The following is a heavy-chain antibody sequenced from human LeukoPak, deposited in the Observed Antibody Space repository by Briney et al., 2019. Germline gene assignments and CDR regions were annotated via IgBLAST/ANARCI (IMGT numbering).Heavy chain of an antibody. CDR1: GFTFSSYA. Sequence: GGSLRLSCAASGFTFSSYAMHWVRQAPGKGLEWVAVISYDGSNKHYADSVKGRFTISRDNSKNTLYLQMNSLRVEDTAVYYCSRPRYGGYRYYFDYWGQGTLVTVSA. CDR3: SRPRYGGYRYYFDY. CDR2: ISYDGSNK. J-gene: IGHJ4*02. V-gene: IGHV3-30-3*01. D-gene: IGHD4-17*01.